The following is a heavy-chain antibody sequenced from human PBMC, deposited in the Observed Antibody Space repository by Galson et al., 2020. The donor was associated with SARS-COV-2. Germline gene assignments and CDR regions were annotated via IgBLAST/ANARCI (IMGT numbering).Heavy chain of an antibody. CDR1: GFTFSSYA. Sequence: GGSLRLSCAAPGFTFSSYAMHWVRQAPAKGLEWVAVISYDGSNKYYADSVKGRFTISRDNSKNTLYLQMNSLRAEDTAVYYCASPGGHYYGSGSMTYYYYYGMDVWGQGTTVTVSS. CDR3: ASPGGHYYGSGSMTYYYYYGMDV. CDR2: ISYDGSNK. D-gene: IGHD3-10*01. J-gene: IGHJ6*02. V-gene: IGHV3-30-3*01.